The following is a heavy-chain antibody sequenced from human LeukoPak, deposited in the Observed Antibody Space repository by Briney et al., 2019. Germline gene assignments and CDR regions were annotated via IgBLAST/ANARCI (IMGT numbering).Heavy chain of an antibody. J-gene: IGHJ4*02. CDR3: ARVLREGASTNFDY. D-gene: IGHD1-26*01. Sequence: GASVKVSCKASGYTFSTDAITWVRQAPGQGLEWMGWISNYNDNTNYAQKLQGRVTMTTDTSTSTAYMELTSLTYDDTAVYYCARVLREGASTNFDYWGQGTLVTVSS. V-gene: IGHV1-18*01. CDR1: GYTFSTDA. CDR2: ISNYNDNT.